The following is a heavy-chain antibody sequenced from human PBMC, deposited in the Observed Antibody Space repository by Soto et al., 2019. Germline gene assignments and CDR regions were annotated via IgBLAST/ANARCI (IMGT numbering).Heavy chain of an antibody. J-gene: IGHJ3*02. CDR1: GFIVSTGY. V-gene: IGHV3-53*01. CDR2: IYSDGRT. CDR3: ARGLGDSTGYHYADAFDI. Sequence: LRLSCAASGFIVSTGYMSWVRQAPGKGLEWVSLIYSDGRTYYADSVKGRFTISRDNSENTLYLQMSSLRAEDTAVYYCARGLGDSTGYHYADAFDIWGQGTMVTVSS. D-gene: IGHD3-22*01.